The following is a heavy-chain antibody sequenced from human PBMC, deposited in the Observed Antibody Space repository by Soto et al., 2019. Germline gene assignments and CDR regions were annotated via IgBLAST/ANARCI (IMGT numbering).Heavy chain of an antibody. V-gene: IGHV4-34*01. Sequence: SETLSLTWGVYGGSLSGYYWTWIRQPPGKGLEWIGEINHSGSTDYNPSLRSRVTMSVDTSKNQFSMKLSSVTAADTAVYYCARVGGRWLRQLPLDYWGQGKLVTVSS. CDR2: INHSGST. D-gene: IGHD5-12*01. J-gene: IGHJ4*02. CDR3: ARVGGRWLRQLPLDY. CDR1: GGSLSGYY.